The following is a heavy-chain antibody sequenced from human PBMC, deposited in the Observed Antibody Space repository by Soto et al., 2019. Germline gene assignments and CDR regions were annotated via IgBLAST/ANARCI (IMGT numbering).Heavy chain of an antibody. CDR2: INPSVGTS. CDR3: ARGSAGRSDFESSGDFDS. J-gene: IGHJ4*02. D-gene: IGHD3-22*01. V-gene: IGHV1-46*01. CDR1: GYFFTSYS. Sequence: ASVKVSCKASGYFFTSYSIHWVRQAPGQGLQWMGMINPSVGTSNHAQKFQGRVTMTRDTSTSTVFMELSSLKSDDTAVYFCARGSAGRSDFESSGDFDSWGQGTLVTVSS.